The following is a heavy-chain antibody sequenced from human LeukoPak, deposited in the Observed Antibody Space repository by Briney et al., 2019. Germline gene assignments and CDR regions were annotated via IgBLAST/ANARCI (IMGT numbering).Heavy chain of an antibody. CDR2: IYYSGST. V-gene: IGHV4-39*01. Sequence: SETLSLTCTVSGGSISSSSNYWGWIRQPPGKGLEWIGSIYYSGSTYYNPSLKSRVTISVDTSKNQFSLKLSSVTAADTAVYYCRVDYYYYMGVWGKGTTVTISS. D-gene: IGHD3-3*01. J-gene: IGHJ6*03. CDR1: GGSISSSSNY. CDR3: RVDYYYYMGV.